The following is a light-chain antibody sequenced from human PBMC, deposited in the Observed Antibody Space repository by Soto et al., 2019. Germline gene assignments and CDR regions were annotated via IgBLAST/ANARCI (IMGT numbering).Light chain of an antibody. CDR3: SSYTSSSKV. J-gene: IGLJ1*01. V-gene: IGLV2-14*01. Sequence: QSALTQPASVSGSPGQSITISCTGTSSDVGGYNYVSWYQQHPGKAPKLMIYDVSNRPSGVSNRVSGSKSGNTASLTISGLQDEDEADYYCSSYTSSSKVFGTGTKVTVL. CDR2: DVS. CDR1: SSDVGGYNY.